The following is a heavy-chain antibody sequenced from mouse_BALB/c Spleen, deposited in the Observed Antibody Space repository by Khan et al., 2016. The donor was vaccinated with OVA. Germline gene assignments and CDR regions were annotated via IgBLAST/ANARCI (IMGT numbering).Heavy chain of an antibody. CDR1: GFSLTNYG. D-gene: IGHD2-10*01. J-gene: IGHJ4*01. CDR3: ARQPYYHYNVMDY. Sequence: QMQLEESGPGLVAPSQSLSITCTISGFSLTNYGIHWVRQPPGKGLEWLVVIWSDGSTTYNSDLKSRLTITKDNSKSQVFLKMNSLQTDYTAIYFCARQPYYHYNVMDYWGQGTSVTVSS. V-gene: IGHV2-6-1*01. CDR2: IWSDGST.